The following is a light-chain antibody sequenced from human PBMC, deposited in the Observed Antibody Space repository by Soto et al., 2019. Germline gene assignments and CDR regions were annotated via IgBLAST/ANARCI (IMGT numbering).Light chain of an antibody. CDR1: QGISSY. CDR2: AAS. J-gene: IGKJ2*01. Sequence: RMTQSPSSFSASTGDRVTITCRASQGISSYLAWYQQKPGKAPKLLIYAASTLQSGVPSRFSGSGSGTDFTLTISCLQSEDFATYYCQQYYSYPYTFGQGTKVDIK. V-gene: IGKV1-8*01. CDR3: QQYYSYPYT.